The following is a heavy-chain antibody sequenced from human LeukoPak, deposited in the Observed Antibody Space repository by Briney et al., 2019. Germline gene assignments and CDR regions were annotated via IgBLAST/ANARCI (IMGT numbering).Heavy chain of an antibody. CDR3: TRDRSRAEDD. V-gene: IGHV3-7*01. J-gene: IGHJ4*02. CDR1: GFTFSGHW. D-gene: IGHD1-14*01. Sequence: GGSLRVSCAASGFTFSGHWMSWVRQAPGKGLEWVANINQGGSDKYYVDSVKGRFTISRDNANNLLYLQMNSLRGEDTAVYYCTRDRSRAEDDWGQGTLVTVSS. CDR2: INQGGSDK.